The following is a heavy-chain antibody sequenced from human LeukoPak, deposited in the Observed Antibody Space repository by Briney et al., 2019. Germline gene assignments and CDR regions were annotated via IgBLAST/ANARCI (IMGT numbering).Heavy chain of an antibody. Sequence: PGGSLRLSCAASGFTFSSYWMSWVRQAPGKGLEWVANIKQDGSEKYYVDSVKGRFTISRDNAKNSLYLQMNSLRAEDTAVYYCAREVDIVVVPAGFDPWGQGTLVTVSS. J-gene: IGHJ5*02. V-gene: IGHV3-7*01. CDR2: IKQDGSEK. CDR1: GFTFSSYW. D-gene: IGHD2-2*03. CDR3: AREVDIVVVPAGFDP.